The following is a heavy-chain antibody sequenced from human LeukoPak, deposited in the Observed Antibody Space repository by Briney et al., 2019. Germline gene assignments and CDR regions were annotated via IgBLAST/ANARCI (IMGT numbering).Heavy chain of an antibody. V-gene: IGHV1-2*02. CDR2: INPNSGGT. Sequence: ASVKVSCKASGYSFTGYSMHWVRQAPGQGLEWMGWINPNSGGTKFAQKFQGRVTMTRDTSISTAYMEVSRLRSDDTAVYYCATQNKFYFDYWGQGTLVTVSS. J-gene: IGHJ4*02. CDR1: GYSFTGYS. CDR3: ATQNKFYFDY.